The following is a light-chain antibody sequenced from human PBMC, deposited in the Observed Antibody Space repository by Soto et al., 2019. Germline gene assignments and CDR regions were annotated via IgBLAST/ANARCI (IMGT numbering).Light chain of an antibody. V-gene: IGKV1-39*01. CDR2: AAS. Sequence: DIQMTQSPSSLSASVGDRVTITCRASQSIRTSLNWYQQKPGKAPKLLIYAASSLQSGVPSRFSGSGSGTGFTLTISSLQPEDFATYYCQQSYNTPPSFGQGTKLEIK. CDR3: QQSYNTPPS. J-gene: IGKJ2*01. CDR1: QSIRTS.